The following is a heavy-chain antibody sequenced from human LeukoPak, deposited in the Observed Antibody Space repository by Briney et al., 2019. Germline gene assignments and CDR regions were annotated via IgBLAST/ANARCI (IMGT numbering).Heavy chain of an antibody. Sequence: GGSLRLSCAASGFTFSTYEVTWVRQSPGKGLEWVSYISSSGSTIYYADSVKGRFTISRDNASNSLYLQMNSPRAEETAVYYCAKDATPALGTVYMDVWGKGTTVTISS. CDR2: ISSSGSTI. J-gene: IGHJ6*03. D-gene: IGHD6-13*01. V-gene: IGHV3-48*03. CDR1: GFTFSTYE. CDR3: AKDATPALGTVYMDV.